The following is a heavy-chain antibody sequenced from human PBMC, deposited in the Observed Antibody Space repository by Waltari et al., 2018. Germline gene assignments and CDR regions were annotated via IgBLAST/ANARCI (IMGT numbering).Heavy chain of an antibody. CDR2: VYDSEHT. Sequence: QVQLQQWGAGLLKPSETLSLTCAVYGGYFSGYDWSWIRRPPGRGLEWIGTVYDSEHTYYNLSLRGRVAISVDTSKDQLSLKLNSVTAADTAVYYCARGTDAYKIGNSWGQGVLVSVSS. J-gene: IGHJ4*02. CDR3: ARGTDAYKIGNS. D-gene: IGHD1-1*01. CDR1: GGYFSGYD. V-gene: IGHV4-34*01.